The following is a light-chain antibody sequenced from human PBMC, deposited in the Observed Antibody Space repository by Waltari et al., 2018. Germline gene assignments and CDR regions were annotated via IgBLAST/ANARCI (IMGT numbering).Light chain of an antibody. CDR3: QQYDTYLHT. Sequence: DIQMTQSPSTLSASVGDRVTITCRASQTISRWVAWFQQKPGKAPKLLIYKASSLQSGVPSRFSGSGSGTDFTLTISNLQPDDFATYYCQQYDTYLHTFGQGTKLEMK. CDR2: KAS. CDR1: QTISRW. V-gene: IGKV1-5*03. J-gene: IGKJ2*01.